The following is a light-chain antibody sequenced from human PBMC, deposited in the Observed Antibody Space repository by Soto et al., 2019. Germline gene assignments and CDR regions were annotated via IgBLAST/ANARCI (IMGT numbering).Light chain of an antibody. Sequence: QSVLTQPPSASGTTGQGVTTSCSGGDSNIGSNSVYWYQHLPRTAPKLLIYYNNQRPSGVPDRFAGSRSGTSASLAIVGLRSEDEAVYYCAAWDASLSACVFGNGTKLTVL. CDR2: YNN. CDR3: AAWDASLSACV. J-gene: IGLJ1*01. CDR1: DSNIGSNS. V-gene: IGLV1-47*02.